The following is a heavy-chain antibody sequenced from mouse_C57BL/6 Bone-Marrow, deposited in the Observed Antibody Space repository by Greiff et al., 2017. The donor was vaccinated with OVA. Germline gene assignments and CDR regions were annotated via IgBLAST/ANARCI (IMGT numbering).Heavy chain of an antibody. V-gene: IGHV5-9-1*02. CDR3: TRVPGFAY. J-gene: IGHJ3*01. CDR2: ISSGGDYI. CDR1: GFTFSSYA. Sequence: EVQVVESGEGLVKPGGSLKLSCAASGFTFSSYAMSWVRQTPEKRLEWVAYISSGGDYIYYADTVKGRFTISKDNARNTLYLQKSSLQSEDTAMYYCTRVPGFAYWGQGTMVTVSA.